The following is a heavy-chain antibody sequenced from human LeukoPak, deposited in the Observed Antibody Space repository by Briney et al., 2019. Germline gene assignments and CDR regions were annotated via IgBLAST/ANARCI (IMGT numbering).Heavy chain of an antibody. CDR3: ARDPQIWFGELGGWFDP. CDR1: SYTFTSYG. J-gene: IGHJ5*02. V-gene: IGHV1-18*01. CDR2: ISAYNGNT. Sequence: ASVKVSCKASSYTFTSYGISWVRQAPGQGLEWMGWISAYNGNTNYEQKRQGRVTMTTDTSTSTAYMELRSLRSDDTAVYYCARDPQIWFGELGGWFDPWGQGTLVTVSS. D-gene: IGHD3-10*01.